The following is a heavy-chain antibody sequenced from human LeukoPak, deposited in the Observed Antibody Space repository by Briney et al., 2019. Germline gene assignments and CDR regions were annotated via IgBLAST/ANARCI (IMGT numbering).Heavy chain of an antibody. J-gene: IGHJ4*02. Sequence: SETLSLTCAVYGGSLSAFHWNWIRQSPAKGLEWLGEMKQSGTPRYNPSLQSRVTMSVDKSKNQFSLNVRSVTAADTAVYYCASRPFLYGFRTYFDNWAQGTLVTVSS. V-gene: IGHV4-34*01. CDR2: MKQSGTP. D-gene: IGHD3-10*01. CDR3: ASRPFLYGFRTYFDN. CDR1: GGSLSAFH.